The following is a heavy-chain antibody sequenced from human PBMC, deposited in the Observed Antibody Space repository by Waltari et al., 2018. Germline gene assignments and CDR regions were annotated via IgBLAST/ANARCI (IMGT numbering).Heavy chain of an antibody. Sequence: DVQLVESGGGLVHPGGSLRLSCAASGFTVSTTHMSWVRQAPGKGLEWGSIMYPAGSTYNADSVVGRFTISRDVSQNTLHLQMNNLRPEDTAVYYCSRARDEDTAMVFFDHWGQGTLVSVSS. CDR1: GFTVSTTH. V-gene: IGHV3-66*02. D-gene: IGHD5-18*01. CDR3: SRARDEDTAMVFFDH. J-gene: IGHJ4*02. CDR2: MYPAGST.